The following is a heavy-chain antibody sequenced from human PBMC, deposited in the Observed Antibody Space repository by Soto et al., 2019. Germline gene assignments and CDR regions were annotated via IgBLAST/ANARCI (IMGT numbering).Heavy chain of an antibody. D-gene: IGHD4-17*01. CDR1: GFTFSSYA. CDR2: ISVGGGSP. CDR3: AKEPGADYGDYCDY. J-gene: IGHJ4*02. Sequence: EVHLLESGGDLVQPGGSLRLSCEASGFTFSSYAMSWVRQAPGKGLEWVSGISVGGGSPYYADYVKGRFTISRDNSKNTLYLKMNSLRVEDTALYYCAKEPGADYGDYCDYWGQGTLVTVSS. V-gene: IGHV3-23*01.